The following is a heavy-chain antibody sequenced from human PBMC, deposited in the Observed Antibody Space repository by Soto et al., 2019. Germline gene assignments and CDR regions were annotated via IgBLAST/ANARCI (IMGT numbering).Heavy chain of an antibody. CDR2: IYYSGST. CDR1: GGSISSSSYY. V-gene: IGHV4-39*01. J-gene: IGHJ5*02. Sequence: TLSLTCTVSGGSISSSSYYWGWIRQPPGKGLEWIGSIYYSGSTYYNPSLKSRVTISVDTSKNQFSLKLSSVTAADTAVYYCARLTDISSGWQDWFDPWGQGTLVTVSS. D-gene: IGHD6-19*01. CDR3: ARLTDISSGWQDWFDP.